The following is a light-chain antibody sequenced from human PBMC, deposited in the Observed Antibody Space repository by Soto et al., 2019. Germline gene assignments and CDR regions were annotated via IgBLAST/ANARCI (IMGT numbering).Light chain of an antibody. CDR1: QSVSSN. CDR3: QQYNNWPL. CDR2: GAS. Sequence: EIVMTQSPGTLSLSPGDTATLSCRASQSVSSNLAWYQQKPGQAPRLLIYGASTRATGIPARFSGSGSGTEFTLTISSLQSEDFAVYYCQQYNNWPLFGQGTKVDIK. V-gene: IGKV3-15*01. J-gene: IGKJ1*01.